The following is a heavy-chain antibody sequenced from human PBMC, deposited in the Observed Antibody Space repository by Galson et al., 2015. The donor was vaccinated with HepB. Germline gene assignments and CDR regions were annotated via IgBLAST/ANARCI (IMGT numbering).Heavy chain of an antibody. CDR3: ARVKTNDILTGFDY. CDR2: INPNSGGT. V-gene: IGHV1-2*06. CDR1: GYTFTGYY. J-gene: IGHJ4*02. D-gene: IGHD3-9*01. Sequence: SVKVSCEASGYTFTGYYMHWVRQAPGQGLEWMGRINPNSGGTNYAQKFQGRVTMTRDTSISTAYMELSRLRSDDTAVYYCARVKTNDILTGFDYWGQGTLVTVSS.